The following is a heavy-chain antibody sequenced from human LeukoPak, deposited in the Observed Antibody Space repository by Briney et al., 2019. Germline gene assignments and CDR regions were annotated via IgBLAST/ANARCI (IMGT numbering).Heavy chain of an antibody. CDR3: ARVKFYYDSSGTFDY. Sequence: SETLSLTCAVYGGSFSGYYWSWIRQPPGKGLEWIGEINHSGSTNYNPSLKSRVTISVDTSKNQFSLKLSSVTAADMAVYYCARVKFYYDSSGTFDYWGQGTLVTVSS. CDR2: INHSGST. D-gene: IGHD3-22*01. CDR1: GGSFSGYY. J-gene: IGHJ4*02. V-gene: IGHV4-34*01.